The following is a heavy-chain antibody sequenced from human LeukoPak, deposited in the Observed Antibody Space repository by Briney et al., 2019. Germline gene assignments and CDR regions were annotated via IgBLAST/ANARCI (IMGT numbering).Heavy chain of an antibody. CDR1: GYTCTSYG. CDR3: ARNGMDDYDFWSGYYPPGH. Sequence: ASVKVSCKASGYTCTSYGISWVRQAPGQGLEWMGGISAYNGNTNYAQKLQGRVTMTTDTSTSTAYLERRSLSSDDPAVYYCARNGMDDYDFWSGYYPPGHWGQGTLVTVSS. D-gene: IGHD3-3*01. CDR2: ISAYNGNT. J-gene: IGHJ4*02. V-gene: IGHV1-18*01.